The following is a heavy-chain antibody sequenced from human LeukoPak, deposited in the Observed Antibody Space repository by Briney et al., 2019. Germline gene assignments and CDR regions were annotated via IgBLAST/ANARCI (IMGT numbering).Heavy chain of an antibody. Sequence: SGGSLRLSCAASGFTFSSYGMHWVRQAPGKGLEWVAFIRYDGSNKYYADSVKGRFTISRDNSKNTLYLQMNSLRAEDTAVYCCAPSLDYYGSGSPFDYWGQGTLVTVSS. J-gene: IGHJ4*02. CDR3: APSLDYYGSGSPFDY. D-gene: IGHD3-10*01. V-gene: IGHV3-30*02. CDR2: IRYDGSNK. CDR1: GFTFSSYG.